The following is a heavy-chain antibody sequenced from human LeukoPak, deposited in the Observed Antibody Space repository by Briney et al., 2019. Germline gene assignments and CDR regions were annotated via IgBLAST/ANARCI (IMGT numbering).Heavy chain of an antibody. D-gene: IGHD3-10*01. Sequence: SETLSLTCTVSGGSISSSSYYWGWIRQPPGKGLEWIGEINHSGSTNYNPSLKSRVTISVDTSKNQFSLKLSSVTAADTAVYYCARFRGPSMVRGVYFDYWGQGTLVTVSS. CDR1: GGSISSSSYY. CDR2: INHSGST. J-gene: IGHJ4*02. V-gene: IGHV4-39*07. CDR3: ARFRGPSMVRGVYFDY.